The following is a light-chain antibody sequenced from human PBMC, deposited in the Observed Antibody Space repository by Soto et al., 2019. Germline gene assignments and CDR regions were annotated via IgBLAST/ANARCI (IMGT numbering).Light chain of an antibody. CDR1: QSIDRGY. CDR2: GAS. V-gene: IGKV3-20*01. J-gene: IGKJ4*01. CDR3: HQHGSSPLT. Sequence: IVLTQTPGTLSLSPGDRGTLSCRASQSIDRGYLAWYQQKPGQAPRLLIYGASTRATGVPHRFSGSGSGSDFTLAISGLEPEDFAGYYCHQHGSSPLTFGGGTKVEIK.